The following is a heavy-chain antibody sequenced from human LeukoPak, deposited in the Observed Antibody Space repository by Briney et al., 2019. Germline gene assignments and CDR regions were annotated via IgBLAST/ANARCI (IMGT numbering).Heavy chain of an antibody. CDR1: GFTFSSYW. CDR2: INSDGSST. CDR3: ARGVEPLAANTLAY. D-gene: IGHD1-14*01. V-gene: IGHV3-74*01. Sequence: GGSLRLSCAASGFTFSSYWMHWVRQAPGKGLEWVPRINSDGSSTSYADSVKGRFTISRDNAKNTLYLQMNSLRAEDTAVYYCARGVEPLAANTLAYWGQGTLVTVSS. J-gene: IGHJ4*02.